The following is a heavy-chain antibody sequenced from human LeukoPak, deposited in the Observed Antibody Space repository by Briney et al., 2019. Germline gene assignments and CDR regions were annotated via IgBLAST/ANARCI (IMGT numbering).Heavy chain of an antibody. CDR3: ARDSLTMIVGRQKRGLDY. D-gene: IGHD3-22*01. V-gene: IGHV3-13*01. Sequence: GGSLRLSCAVSGFTFSNYDMHWVRQATGKGLEWVSAIGTAGDTYYPGSVKGRFTISRENAKNSLYLQMNSLRAGDTAVYYCARDSLTMIVGRQKRGLDYWGQGTLVTVSS. CDR1: GFTFSNYD. CDR2: IGTAGDT. J-gene: IGHJ4*02.